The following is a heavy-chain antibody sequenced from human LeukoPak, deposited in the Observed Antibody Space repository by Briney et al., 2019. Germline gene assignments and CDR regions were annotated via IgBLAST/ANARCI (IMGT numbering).Heavy chain of an antibody. CDR2: INAGNGNT. CDR1: GYTFTSYA. V-gene: IGHV1-3*01. J-gene: IGHJ4*02. Sequence: ASVKVSCKASGYTFTSYAMHWARQAPGQRLEWMGWINAGNGNTKYSQKFQGRVTITRDTSASTAYMELSSLRSEDTAVYYCARGVAPHPFFDYWGQGTLVTVSS. CDR3: ARGVAPHPFFDY. D-gene: IGHD3-16*01.